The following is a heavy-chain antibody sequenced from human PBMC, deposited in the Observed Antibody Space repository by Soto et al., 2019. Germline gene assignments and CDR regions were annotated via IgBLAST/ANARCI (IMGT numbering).Heavy chain of an antibody. CDR1: GFTFSSYE. CDR3: ARAMSYDDSSGYHVDY. J-gene: IGHJ4*02. Sequence: GGSLRLSCTASGFTFSSYEMNWVRQAPGKGLEWVSYISSTGALIYYADSVKGRFTISRDNAKSSLYLQMNSLRAEDTAVYYCARAMSYDDSSGYHVDYWGQGTLVTVSS. D-gene: IGHD3-22*01. V-gene: IGHV3-48*03. CDR2: ISSTGALI.